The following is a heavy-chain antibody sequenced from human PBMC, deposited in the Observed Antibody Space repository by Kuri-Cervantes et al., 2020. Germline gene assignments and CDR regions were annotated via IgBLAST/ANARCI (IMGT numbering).Heavy chain of an antibody. V-gene: IGHV3-30*18. CDR2: ISYDGSNK. CDR1: GFTSSSYG. D-gene: IGHD1-26*01. Sequence: GESLKISCAASGFTSSSYGMHWVRQAPGKGLEWVAVISYDGSNKYYADSVKGRFTISRDNSKNTLYLQMNSLRAEDTAVYYCAKGWGAFDYWGQGTLVTVSS. J-gene: IGHJ4*02. CDR3: AKGWGAFDY.